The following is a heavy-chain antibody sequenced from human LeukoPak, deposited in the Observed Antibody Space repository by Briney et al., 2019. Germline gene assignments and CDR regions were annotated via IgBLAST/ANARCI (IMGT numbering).Heavy chain of an antibody. Sequence: SVKVSCKASGGTFSSYAISWVRQAPGQGLEWMGRIIPIFGTANYAQKFQGRATITTDESTSTAYMELSSLRSEDTAVYYCARDTPAGAVAFDYWGQGTLVTVSS. D-gene: IGHD6-19*01. J-gene: IGHJ4*02. CDR2: IIPIFGTA. CDR3: ARDTPAGAVAFDY. V-gene: IGHV1-69*05. CDR1: GGTFSSYA.